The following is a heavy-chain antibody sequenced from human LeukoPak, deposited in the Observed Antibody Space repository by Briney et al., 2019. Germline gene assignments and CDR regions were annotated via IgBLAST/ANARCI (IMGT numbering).Heavy chain of an antibody. Sequence: GGSLRLSCAASGFTFSSYSMTWVRQAPGKGLEWVSSISSSSSYIYYADSVKGRFTISRDNAKNSLYLQMNSLRAEDTAVYYCAREPVRDRRRFDYWGQGTLVTVSS. V-gene: IGHV3-21*01. J-gene: IGHJ4*02. CDR2: ISSSSSYI. CDR1: GFTFSSYS. CDR3: AREPVRDRRRFDY.